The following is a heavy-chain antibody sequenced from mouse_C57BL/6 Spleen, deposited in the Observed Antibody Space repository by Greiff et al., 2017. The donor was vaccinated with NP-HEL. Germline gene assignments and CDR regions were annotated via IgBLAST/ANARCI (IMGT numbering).Heavy chain of an antibody. V-gene: IGHV1-64*01. J-gene: IGHJ2*01. CDR2: IHPNSGST. Sequence: VQLQQSGAELVKPGASVKLSCKASGYTFTSYWMHWVKQRPGQGLEWIGMIHPNSGSTNYNEKFKSKATLTVDKSSSTAYMQLSSLTSEDSAVYYCARGAYYSNYDFDYWGQGTTLTVSS. CDR3: ARGAYYSNYDFDY. CDR1: GYTFTSYW. D-gene: IGHD2-5*01.